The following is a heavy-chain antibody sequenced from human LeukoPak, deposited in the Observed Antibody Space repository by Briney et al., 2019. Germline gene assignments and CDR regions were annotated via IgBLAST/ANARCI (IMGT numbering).Heavy chain of an antibody. CDR2: IWYDGSNK. CDR3: ARGPPLRYFDWLLNY. V-gene: IGHV3-33*01. Sequence: GGSLGLSCAASGFTFSSYGMHWVRQAPGKGLEWVAVIWYDGSNKYYADSVKGRFTISRDNFKNTLYLQMNSMRAEDTAVYYCARGPPLRYFDWLLNYWGQGTLATVSS. J-gene: IGHJ4*02. D-gene: IGHD3-9*01. CDR1: GFTFSSYG.